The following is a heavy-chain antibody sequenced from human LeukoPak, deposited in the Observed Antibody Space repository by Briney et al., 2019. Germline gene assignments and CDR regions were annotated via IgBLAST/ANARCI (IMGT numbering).Heavy chain of an antibody. CDR1: GDTFTNYG. V-gene: IGHV1-18*01. Sequence: GASVKVSCNASGDTFTNYGISWVRQAPGQGLEWMGWISTYNGNTNYVQKFQGRVTMTTDTSTTTAYMDLRSLRSDDTAVYYCARGGVSSSWYRTPDYWGQGTLVTVSS. CDR2: ISTYNGNT. D-gene: IGHD6-13*01. CDR3: ARGGVSSSWYRTPDY. J-gene: IGHJ4*02.